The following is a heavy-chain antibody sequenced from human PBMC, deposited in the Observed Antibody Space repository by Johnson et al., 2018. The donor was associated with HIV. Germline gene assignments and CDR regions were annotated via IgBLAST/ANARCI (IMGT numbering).Heavy chain of an antibody. Sequence: QVQLVESGGGVVQPGRSLRLSCAASGFTFSSYGMHWVRQAPGKGLEWVAVIWYDGSNKYYADSVKGRFTISRDNSKNTLYLQMNSLRAEDTAVYYCAKQGGSRLYLWVDAFDIWGQGKMVTVSS. CDR1: GFTFSSYG. J-gene: IGHJ3*02. D-gene: IGHD3-10*01. V-gene: IGHV3-33*06. CDR2: IWYDGSNK. CDR3: AKQGGSRLYLWVDAFDI.